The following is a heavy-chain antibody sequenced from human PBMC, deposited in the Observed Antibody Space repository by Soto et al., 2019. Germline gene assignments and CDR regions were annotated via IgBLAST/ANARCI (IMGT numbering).Heavy chain of an antibody. D-gene: IGHD1-20*01. V-gene: IGHV4-4*07. Sequence: QVQLQESGPGLVKPSEPLSLTCTVSGASISDYSWSWIRQHAGQGLEWMGRISSTGNIHYNPSFRSRLTRSLATTRDQFPLRLTYVATADTTVYYCARDSGDNWSYEAHWGHGTQVIVSS. CDR3: ARDSGDNWSYEAH. CDR2: ISSTGNI. CDR1: GASISDYS. J-gene: IGHJ4*01.